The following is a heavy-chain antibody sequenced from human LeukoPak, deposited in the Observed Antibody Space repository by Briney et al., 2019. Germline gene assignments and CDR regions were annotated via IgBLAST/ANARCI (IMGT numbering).Heavy chain of an antibody. CDR1: GFTFSSYA. V-gene: IGHV3-30-3*01. J-gene: IGHJ4*02. CDR2: ISYDGSNK. D-gene: IGHD3-22*01. CDR3: ARGPKYYYDDSAYYYGYSDY. Sequence: PGRSLRLSCAASGFTFSSYAMHWVRQAPGKGLEWVAVISYDGSNKYYADSVKGRFTISRDSSKNTLYLQMNSLRSEDTAVYYCARGPKYYYDDSAYYYGYSDYWGQGTLVTVSS.